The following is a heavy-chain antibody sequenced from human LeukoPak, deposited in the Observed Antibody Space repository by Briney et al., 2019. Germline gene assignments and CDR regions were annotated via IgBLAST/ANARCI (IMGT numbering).Heavy chain of an antibody. CDR2: ISYDGSNK. CDR3: AREVVAAQMAAFDI. V-gene: IGHV3-30*04. J-gene: IGHJ3*02. Sequence: PGGSLRLSCAASGFTFSSYAMHWVRQAPGKGLEWVAVISYDGSNKYYADSVKGRFTISRDNSKNTLYLQMNSLRAEDTAVYYCAREVVAAQMAAFDIWGQGTMVTVSS. CDR1: GFTFSSYA. D-gene: IGHD2-15*01.